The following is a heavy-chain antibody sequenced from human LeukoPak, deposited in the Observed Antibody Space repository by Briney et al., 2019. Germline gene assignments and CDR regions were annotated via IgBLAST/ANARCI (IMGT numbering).Heavy chain of an antibody. V-gene: IGHV4-59*01. CDR3: ASLTRGISHA. CDR1: GGSISSYY. CDR2: IYYSGGT. J-gene: IGHJ5*02. Sequence: SETLSLTCTVSGGSISSYYWSWIRQPPGKGLEWIGYIYYSGGTNYNPSLKSRVTISVDTSKNQFSLKLSSVTAADTAVYYCASLTRGISHAWGQGTLVTVSS. D-gene: IGHD1-26*01.